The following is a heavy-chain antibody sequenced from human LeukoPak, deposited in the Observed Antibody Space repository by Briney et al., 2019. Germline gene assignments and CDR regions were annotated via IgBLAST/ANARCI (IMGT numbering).Heavy chain of an antibody. Sequence: SGGSLRLSCAASGFTFSSYGMSWVRQAPGKGLEWVSAISGSGGSTYYADSVKGRFTISRDNSKNTLYLQMNSLRAEDTAVYYCARDATWYYDILTGYYRRDRYYFDYWGQGTLVTVSS. D-gene: IGHD3-9*01. CDR1: GFTFSSYG. CDR3: ARDATWYYDILTGYYRRDRYYFDY. CDR2: ISGSGGST. V-gene: IGHV3-23*01. J-gene: IGHJ4*02.